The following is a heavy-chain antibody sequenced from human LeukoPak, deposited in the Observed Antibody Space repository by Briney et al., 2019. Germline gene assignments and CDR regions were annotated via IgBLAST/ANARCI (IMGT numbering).Heavy chain of an antibody. J-gene: IGHJ4*02. CDR2: IGTAGDT. Sequence: GGSLRLSCAASGFNFSSYDMHWVRQATGKGLEWVSAIGTAGDTYYPGSVKGRFTISRENAKNSLYLQMNSLRAGDTAVYYCARGAYVGDYFDYWGQGTLVTVSS. D-gene: IGHD2-21*01. CDR3: ARGAYVGDYFDY. V-gene: IGHV3-13*01. CDR1: GFNFSSYD.